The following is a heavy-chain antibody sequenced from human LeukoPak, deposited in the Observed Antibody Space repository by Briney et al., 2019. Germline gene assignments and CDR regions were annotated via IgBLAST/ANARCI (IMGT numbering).Heavy chain of an antibody. CDR3: TTDAIVSRIQLCQWCADY. D-gene: IGHD5-18*01. J-gene: IGHJ4*02. V-gene: IGHV3-15*01. Sequence: GGSLRLSCAASGFTFSNAWMSWVRQAPGKGLEWVGRIKSKTDGGTTDYAAPVKGRSTISRDDSKNTLYLQMNSLKTEDTAVYYCTTDAIVSRIQLCQWCADYWGQGTLVTVSS. CDR1: GFTFSNAW. CDR2: IKSKTDGGTT.